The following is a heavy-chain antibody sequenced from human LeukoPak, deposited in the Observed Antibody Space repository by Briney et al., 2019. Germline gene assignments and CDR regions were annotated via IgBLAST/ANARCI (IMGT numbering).Heavy chain of an antibody. D-gene: IGHD2-21*01. J-gene: IGHJ3*02. CDR2: ISYDGSNE. CDR1: GFTFSSYG. CDR3: ARGKGYYSGTDSFDI. Sequence: RGSLRLSCAVSGFTFSSYGMNWVRQAPGKGLEWEAGISYDGSNEYYADAVKGRFTISRDNSKNTLYLQMNSLRAEDTAVYYCARGKGYYSGTDSFDIWGQGTMVTVSS. V-gene: IGHV3-30*04.